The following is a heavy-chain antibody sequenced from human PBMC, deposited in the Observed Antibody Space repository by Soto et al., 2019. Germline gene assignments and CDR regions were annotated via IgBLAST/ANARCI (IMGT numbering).Heavy chain of an antibody. CDR3: VSWVSAHFDF. CDR1: GLTFGNHA. J-gene: IGHJ4*02. Sequence: PGGSLRLSCAASGLTFGNHAITWARRPPGKGLEWVSTIDSGGVNTHYADSVKGRFTISRDNSRNTLYLQMNNLRPEDTALYYCVSWVSAHFDFWGRGTQVTVSS. D-gene: IGHD2-8*01. CDR2: IDSGGVNT. V-gene: IGHV3-23*01.